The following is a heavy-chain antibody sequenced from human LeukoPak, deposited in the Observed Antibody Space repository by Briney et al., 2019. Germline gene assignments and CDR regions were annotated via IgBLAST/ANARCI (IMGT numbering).Heavy chain of an antibody. J-gene: IGHJ3*02. CDR2: INPSGGST. V-gene: IGHV1-46*01. D-gene: IGHD3-22*01. CDR1: GYTVTSYY. CDR3: ARVNPYEPAFDI. Sequence: ASVKVSCKASGYTVTSYYMHWVRRAPGQGLEWMGIINPSGGSTSYAQKFQGRVTMTRDTSTSTVYMELSSLRSEDTAVYYCARVNPYEPAFDIWGQGTMVTVSS.